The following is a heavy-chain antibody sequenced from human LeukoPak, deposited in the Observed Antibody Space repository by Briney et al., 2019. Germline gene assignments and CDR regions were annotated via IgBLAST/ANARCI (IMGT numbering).Heavy chain of an antibody. CDR1: GGTFSSYA. CDR2: IIPIFGTA. CDR3: ARGRREGYYYYYMDV. V-gene: IGHV1-69*05. Sequence: SVKVSCKASGGTFSSYAISWVRQAPGQGLEWMGGIIPIFGTANYAQKFQGGVTITTDESTSTAYMELSSLRSEDTAVYYCARGRREGYYYYYMDVWGKGTTVTVSS. J-gene: IGHJ6*03.